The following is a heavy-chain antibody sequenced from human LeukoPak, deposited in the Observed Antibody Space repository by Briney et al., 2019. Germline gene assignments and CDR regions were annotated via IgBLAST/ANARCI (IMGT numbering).Heavy chain of an antibody. Sequence: GGSLRLSCAASGFTFSSYAMHWVRQAPGKGLEWVAVISYDGSNKYYADSVKGRFTISRDNSKNTLYLQMNSLRAEDTAVYYCARAEPSNRAAPLGWGQGTLVTVSS. J-gene: IGHJ4*02. D-gene: IGHD6-6*01. CDR3: ARAEPSNRAAPLG. V-gene: IGHV3-30-3*01. CDR1: GFTFSSYA. CDR2: ISYDGSNK.